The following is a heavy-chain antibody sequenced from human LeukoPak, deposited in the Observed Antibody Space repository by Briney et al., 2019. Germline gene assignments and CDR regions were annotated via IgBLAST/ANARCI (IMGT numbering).Heavy chain of an antibody. Sequence: PGGSLRLSCAASGFTFSRYSMNWVRQAPGKGLEWVSSISRRSTYIYYADSVKGRFTISRDNAKNSLYLQMNTPRAGDTAVYYCARGGTGDYWGIDYWGQGTLVTVSS. CDR1: GFTFSRYS. D-gene: IGHD4-17*01. J-gene: IGHJ4*02. V-gene: IGHV3-21*01. CDR2: ISRRSTYI. CDR3: ARGGTGDYWGIDY.